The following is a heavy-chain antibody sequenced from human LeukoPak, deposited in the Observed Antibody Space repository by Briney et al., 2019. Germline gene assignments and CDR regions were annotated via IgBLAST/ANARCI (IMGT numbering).Heavy chain of an antibody. Sequence: SETLSLTCAVSGGSISSGGYSWSWIRQPPGKGLEWIGYIYHSGSTYYNPSLKSRVTISVDTSKNQFSLKLSSVTAADTAVYYCARGGGLGYCSSTSCYKAAPPEGYYYGMDVWGQGTTVTVSS. CDR2: IYHSGST. CDR1: GGSISSGGYS. D-gene: IGHD2-2*02. J-gene: IGHJ6*02. CDR3: ARGGGLGYCSSTSCYKAAPPEGYYYGMDV. V-gene: IGHV4-30-2*01.